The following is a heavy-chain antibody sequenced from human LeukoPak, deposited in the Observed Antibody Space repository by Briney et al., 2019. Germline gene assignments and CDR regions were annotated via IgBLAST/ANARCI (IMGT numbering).Heavy chain of an antibody. V-gene: IGHV3-43D*03. CDR2: ISWDGGST. CDR3: ARGVVPQGIDY. D-gene: IGHD4-23*01. J-gene: IGHJ4*02. CDR1: GFTFDDYA. Sequence: PGGSLRLSCAASGFTFDDYAMHWVRQAPGKGLEWVSLISWDGGSTYYADSVKGRFTISRDNAKNSLYLQMNSLRAEDTAVYYCARGVVPQGIDYWRQGTLVTVSS.